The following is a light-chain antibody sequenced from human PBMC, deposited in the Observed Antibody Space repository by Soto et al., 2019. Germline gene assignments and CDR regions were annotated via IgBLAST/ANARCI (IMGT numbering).Light chain of an antibody. CDR3: HQYGSSPWT. CDR2: GAS. Sequence: EIVVTQSPGTLSLSPGERATLSCRASQGGFSFYLAWFQQTPGQAPRLLIYGASTRATGIPDRFSGSGSGTDFTLTISRLEPEDFAVYYCHQYGSSPWTLGQGTKVDIK. V-gene: IGKV3-20*01. CDR1: QGGFSFY. J-gene: IGKJ1*01.